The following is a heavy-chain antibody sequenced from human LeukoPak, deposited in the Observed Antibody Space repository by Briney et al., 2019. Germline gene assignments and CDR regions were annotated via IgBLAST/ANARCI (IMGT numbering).Heavy chain of an antibody. V-gene: IGHV3-23*01. CDR1: GFTFSSYA. CDR2: ISGSGGST. D-gene: IGHD3-3*01. J-gene: IGHJ6*03. Sequence: PGGSLRLSCAASGFTFSSYAMSWVRQAPGKGLEWVSAISGSGGSTYYADSVKGRFTISRDNSKNTLYLQMNSLRAEDTAVYYCAKDREYYDFWSGYSYMDVWGKGTTVTVSS. CDR3: AKDREYYDFWSGYSYMDV.